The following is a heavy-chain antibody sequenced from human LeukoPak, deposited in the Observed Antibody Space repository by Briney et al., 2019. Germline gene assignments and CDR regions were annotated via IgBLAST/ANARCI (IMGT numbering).Heavy chain of an antibody. V-gene: IGHV5-51*01. CDR3: ARQRIPYCTGGTCPFDY. CDR2: IYPGDSDT. J-gene: IGHJ4*02. CDR1: GYSFTSYW. Sequence: GESLKIPCKGSGYSFTSYWIGWVRQMPGKGLEWMGIIYPGDSDTRYNPSFQGQVTISADKSISTAYLQWSSLKASDTAMYYCARQRIPYCTGGTCPFDYWGQGTLVTVSS. D-gene: IGHD2-15*01.